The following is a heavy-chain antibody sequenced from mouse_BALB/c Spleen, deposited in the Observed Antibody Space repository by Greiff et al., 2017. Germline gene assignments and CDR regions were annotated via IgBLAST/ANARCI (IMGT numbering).Heavy chain of an antibody. V-gene: IGHV2-2*02. CDR1: GFSLTSYG. D-gene: IGHD1-1*01. Sequence: VQLQQSGPGLVQPSQSLSITCTVSGFSLTSYGVHWVRQSPGKGLEWLGVIWSGGSTDYNAAFISRLSISKDNSKSQFFFKMNSLQANDTAVYYCAAKTTVVPFAYWGQGTLVTVSA. CDR3: AAKTTVVPFAY. CDR2: IWSGGST. J-gene: IGHJ3*01.